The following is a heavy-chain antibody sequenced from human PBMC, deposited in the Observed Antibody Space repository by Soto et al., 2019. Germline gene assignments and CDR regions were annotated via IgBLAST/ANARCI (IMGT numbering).Heavy chain of an antibody. J-gene: IGHJ4*02. CDR1: GGSISSSTW. CDR2: IYHSGST. CDR3: AKRLSTISPLDY. D-gene: IGHD2-21*01. Sequence: QVQLQESCPGLVKPSGTLSLTCAVSGGSISSSTWWSWVRQPPGKGLEWIGEIYHSGSTNYNPSLNSRVTILVDKSKNQFSLKLSSVTAAGTAVYYCAKRLSTISPLDYWGQGTLVTVSS. V-gene: IGHV4-4*02.